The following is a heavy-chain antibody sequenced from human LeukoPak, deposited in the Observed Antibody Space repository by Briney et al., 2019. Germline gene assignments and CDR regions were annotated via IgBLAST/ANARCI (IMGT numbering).Heavy chain of an antibody. Sequence: GGSLRLSCAASGFTFSDYFMGWIRQAPGKGLEWVSSISSSSSYIYYADSVKGRFTISRDNDKKSLYLQMNSLRAEDTAVYYCAREFRPGSMITFGNHRAAFDIWGQGTMVTVSS. CDR3: AREFRPGSMITFGNHRAAFDI. V-gene: IGHV3-11*06. D-gene: IGHD3-16*01. J-gene: IGHJ3*02. CDR1: GFTFSDYF. CDR2: ISSSSSYI.